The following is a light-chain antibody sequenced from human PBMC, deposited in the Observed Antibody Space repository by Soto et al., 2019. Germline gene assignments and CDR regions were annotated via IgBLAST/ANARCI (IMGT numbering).Light chain of an antibody. CDR3: SSYTSSNTLVV. CDR1: SSDVGGFNY. Sequence: QSVLTQPASVSGSPGQSITISCTGTSSDVGGFNYVSWYQQHPGKAPKLMISDVSNRPSGVSNRFSGPKSGNTASLTISGLQAEDEADYYCSSYTSSNTLVVFGGGTKLTVL. V-gene: IGLV2-14*01. CDR2: DVS. J-gene: IGLJ2*01.